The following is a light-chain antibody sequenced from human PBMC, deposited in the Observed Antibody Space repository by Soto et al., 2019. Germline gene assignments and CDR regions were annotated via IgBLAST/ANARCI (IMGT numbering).Light chain of an antibody. CDR2: GAS. V-gene: IGKV3-11*01. J-gene: IGKJ5*01. CDR3: QQHGQWPIT. CDR1: QSVSSY. Sequence: EIVLPQSPTTLSLSPGERATLSCRASQSVSSYLAWYQQKPGQAPRLLIYGASTRATGIPARFSGSGSETEFTLTISSLQPEDFATYYCQQHGQWPITFGQGTRLEIK.